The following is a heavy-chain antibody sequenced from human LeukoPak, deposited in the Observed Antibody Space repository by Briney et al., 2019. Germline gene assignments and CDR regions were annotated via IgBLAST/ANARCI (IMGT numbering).Heavy chain of an antibody. CDR2: INHSGST. Sequence: SETLSLTCAVYGGSFSGYYWSWIRQPPGKGLEWIGEINHSGSTNYNTSLKSRVTISVDTSKNQFSLKLSSVTAADTAVYYCARGAHHVLRYFDWLLAKGFDYWGQGTLVTVSS. J-gene: IGHJ4*02. V-gene: IGHV4-34*01. D-gene: IGHD3-9*01. CDR1: GGSFSGYY. CDR3: ARGAHHVLRYFDWLLAKGFDY.